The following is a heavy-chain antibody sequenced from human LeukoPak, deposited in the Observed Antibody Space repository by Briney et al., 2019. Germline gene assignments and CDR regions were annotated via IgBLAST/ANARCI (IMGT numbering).Heavy chain of an antibody. D-gene: IGHD3-22*01. V-gene: IGHV3-7*01. J-gene: IGHJ3*02. CDR2: IKQDGSEK. CDR1: GFTFSSYG. CDR3: ARESALYDSSGYSPLDAFDI. Sequence: SLRLACAASGFTFSSYGMSWVRQAPGKGLEWVANIKQDGSEKYYVDSVKGRFTISRDNAKNSLYLQMNSLRAEDTAVYYCARESALYDSSGYSPLDAFDIWGQGTRLTVSS.